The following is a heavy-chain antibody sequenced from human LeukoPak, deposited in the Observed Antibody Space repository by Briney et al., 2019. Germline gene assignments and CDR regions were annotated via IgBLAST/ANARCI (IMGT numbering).Heavy chain of an antibody. CDR3: AKDTSWSTSYSYHYGMDV. D-gene: IGHD5/OR15-5a*01. Sequence: GRSLRLSCVTSGFTFSSYAMSWVRHAPGKGLGWVSVISGSGGTTYYADCVKGRFTISRDNSKSTLYLQMNSLRAEDTAVYYCAKDTSWSTSYSYHYGMDVWGQGTTVTVSS. V-gene: IGHV3-23*01. CDR2: ISGSGGTT. J-gene: IGHJ6*02. CDR1: GFTFSSYA.